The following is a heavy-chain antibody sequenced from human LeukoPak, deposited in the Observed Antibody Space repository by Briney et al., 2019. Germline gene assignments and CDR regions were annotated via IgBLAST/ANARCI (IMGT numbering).Heavy chain of an antibody. J-gene: IGHJ4*02. CDR3: ARDAVGSSFDY. CDR2: INHSGST. D-gene: IGHD6-19*01. Sequence: PSETLSLTCAVYGGSFSDYRWSWIRQPPGKGLEWIGEINHSGSTNYNPSLKSRVTISVDTSKKQFSLKLTSVTAADTAVYYCARDAVGSSFDYWGQGTLVTVSS. V-gene: IGHV4-34*01. CDR1: GGSFSDYR.